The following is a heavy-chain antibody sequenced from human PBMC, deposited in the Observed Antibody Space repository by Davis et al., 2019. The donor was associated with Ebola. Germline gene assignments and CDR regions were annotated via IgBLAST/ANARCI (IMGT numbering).Heavy chain of an antibody. J-gene: IGHJ2*01. Sequence: GESLKISCAVSGLRFSSYAMHWVRQAPGKGLEWVAVISYDGSNKYYADSVKGRFTISRDNSKNTLYLQMSSLRAEDTAVYYCARDLPGGDWYFDLWGRGTLVTVSS. D-gene: IGHD1-14*01. V-gene: IGHV3-30*04. CDR1: GLRFSSYA. CDR3: ARDLPGGDWYFDL. CDR2: ISYDGSNK.